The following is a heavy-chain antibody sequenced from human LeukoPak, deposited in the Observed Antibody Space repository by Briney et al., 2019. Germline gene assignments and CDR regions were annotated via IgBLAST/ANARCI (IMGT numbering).Heavy chain of an antibody. V-gene: IGHV1-69*04. Sequence: ASVKVSCKASGGSFSRNAISWVRQAPGQGLEWMGRFIPILGIATYAQKFQGRVTITADRSTTTAYMELSSLRSEDPAVYYCVRIQAGGVPVAIDAYYSYGMDVWGQGTAVTVSS. D-gene: IGHD2-2*01. CDR1: GGSFSRNA. CDR3: VRIQAGGVPVAIDAYYSYGMDV. J-gene: IGHJ6*02. CDR2: FIPILGIA.